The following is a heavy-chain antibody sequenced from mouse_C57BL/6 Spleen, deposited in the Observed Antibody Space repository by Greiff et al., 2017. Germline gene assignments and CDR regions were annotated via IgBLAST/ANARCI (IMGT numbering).Heavy chain of an antibody. D-gene: IGHD2-5*01. CDR3: TRISNYDFDY. J-gene: IGHJ2*01. CDR2: IDPETGGT. CDR1: GYTFTDYE. Sequence: VQLQESGAELVRPGASVTLSCKASGYTFTDYEMHWVKQTPVHGLEWIGAIDPETGGTAYNQKFKGKAILTADKSSSTAYMELRSLTSEDSAVYYCTRISNYDFDYWGQGTTLTVSS. V-gene: IGHV1-15*01.